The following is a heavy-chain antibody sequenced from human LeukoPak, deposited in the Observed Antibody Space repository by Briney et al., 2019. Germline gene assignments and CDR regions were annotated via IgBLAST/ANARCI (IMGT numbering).Heavy chain of an antibody. CDR2: IYYSGST. CDR1: GGSISSGDYY. J-gene: IGHJ5*02. Sequence: SETLSLTCTVSGGSISSGDYYWSWIRQPPGKGLEWIGYIYYSGSTYYNPSLKSRVTISVDTSKNQFSLKLSSVTAADTAVYYCAIGQYGYVWGSYRSNWFDPWGQGTLVTVSS. CDR3: AIGQYGYVWGSYRSNWFDP. D-gene: IGHD3-16*02. V-gene: IGHV4-30-4*01.